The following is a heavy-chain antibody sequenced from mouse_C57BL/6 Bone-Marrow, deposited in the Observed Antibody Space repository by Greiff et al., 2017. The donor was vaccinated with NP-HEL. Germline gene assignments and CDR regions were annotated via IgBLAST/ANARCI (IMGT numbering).Heavy chain of an antibody. J-gene: IGHJ2*01. CDR3: ARGITTVVERILDY. V-gene: IGHV1-59*01. Sequence: QVQLQQPGAELVRPGTSVKLSCKASGYTFTSYWMHWVKQRPGQGLEWIGVIDPSDSYTNYNQKFKGKATLTVDTSSSTAYMQLSSLTSEDSAVYYGARGITTVVERILDYWGQGTTLTVSS. D-gene: IGHD1-1*01. CDR1: GYTFTSYW. CDR2: IDPSDSYT.